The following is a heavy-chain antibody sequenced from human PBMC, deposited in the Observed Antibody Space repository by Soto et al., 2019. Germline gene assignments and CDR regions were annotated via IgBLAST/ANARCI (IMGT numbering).Heavy chain of an antibody. V-gene: IGHV4-4*02. CDR3: AREGITMVRGNKKKTSQTK. J-gene: IGHJ4*02. Sequence: SETLSLTCAVSGGSISSSNWWSWVRQPPGKGLEWIGEIYHSGSTNYNPSLKSRVTISVDKSKNQFSLKLSSVTAADTAVYYCAREGITMVRGNKKKTSQTKWGQGTLVTVSS. D-gene: IGHD3-10*01. CDR1: GGSISSSNW. CDR2: IYHSGST.